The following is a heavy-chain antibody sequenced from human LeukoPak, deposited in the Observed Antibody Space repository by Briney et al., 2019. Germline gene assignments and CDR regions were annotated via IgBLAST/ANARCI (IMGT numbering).Heavy chain of an antibody. J-gene: IGHJ4*02. CDR3: ARDEGSSYPFDY. V-gene: IGHV4-39*07. D-gene: IGHD2-2*01. CDR2: IYYSGST. CDR1: GGSISSSSYY. Sequence: PSETLSLTCTVSGGSISSSSYYWGWLRQPPGKGLEWIGSIYYSGSTYYNPSLKSRVTISVDTSKNPFSLNLSPVTAADTAVYFCARDEGSSYPFDYWGQGTLVTVSS.